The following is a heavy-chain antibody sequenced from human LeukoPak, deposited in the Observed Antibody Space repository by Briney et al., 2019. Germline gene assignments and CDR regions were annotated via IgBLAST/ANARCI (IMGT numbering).Heavy chain of an antibody. CDR1: GGFLSNSNYY. CDR3: AKRLLFNRYYYGINV. J-gene: IGHJ6*02. Sequence: SETLSLTCTVSGGFLSNSNYYWDWLRQPPGRGLEWIGTTYYSGSTYYNPSLKDRVTISVDTSKNHFSLRLSSVNPADTAVYYCAKRLLFNRYYYGINVWGRGTTVTVSS. V-gene: IGHV4-39*01. CDR2: TYYSGST. D-gene: IGHD3-3*01.